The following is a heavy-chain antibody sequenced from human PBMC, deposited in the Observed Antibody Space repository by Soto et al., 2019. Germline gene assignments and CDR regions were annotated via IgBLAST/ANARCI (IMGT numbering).Heavy chain of an antibody. V-gene: IGHV3-15*07. CDR1: GFTFSNAW. Sequence: RLSCAASGFTFSNAWMNWVRQAPGKGLEWVGRIKSKTDGGTTDYAAPVKGRFTISRDDSKNTLYLQMNSLKTEDTAVYYCTTYPSTVTYYYYYGMDVWGQGTTVTVSS. J-gene: IGHJ6*02. D-gene: IGHD4-17*01. CDR3: TTYPSTVTYYYYYGMDV. CDR2: IKSKTDGGTT.